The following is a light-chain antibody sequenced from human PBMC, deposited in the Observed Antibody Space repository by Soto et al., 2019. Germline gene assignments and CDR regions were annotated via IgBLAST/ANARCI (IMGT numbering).Light chain of an antibody. Sequence: DIQMTQSPSTLSASVGDRVTITCRASQSISSWLAWYQQKPGKAPKLLIYKASSLESGVPSRFSGSESGTEIILTISSLQPDDFATYYCQQYNSYWTFGKGTKVEIK. J-gene: IGKJ1*01. CDR3: QQYNSYWT. V-gene: IGKV1-5*03. CDR1: QSISSW. CDR2: KAS.